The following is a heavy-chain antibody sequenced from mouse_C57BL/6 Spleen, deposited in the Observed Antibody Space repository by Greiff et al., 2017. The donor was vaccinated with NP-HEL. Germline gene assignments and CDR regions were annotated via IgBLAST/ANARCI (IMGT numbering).Heavy chain of an antibody. V-gene: IGHV5-17*01. CDR3: AMGGVPWTFDY. Sequence: EVQRVESGGGLVKPGGSLKLSCAASGFTFSDYGMHWVRQAPEKGLEWVAYISSGSSTIYYADIVKGRFTISRDNAKNTLFLQMTSLRSEDTAMYYCAMGGVPWTFDYWGQGTTLTVSS. J-gene: IGHJ2*01. D-gene: IGHD2-14*01. CDR2: ISSGSSTI. CDR1: GFTFSDYG.